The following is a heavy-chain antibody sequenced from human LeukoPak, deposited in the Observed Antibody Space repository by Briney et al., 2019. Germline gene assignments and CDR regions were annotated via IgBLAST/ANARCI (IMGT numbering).Heavy chain of an antibody. D-gene: IGHD5-18*01. CDR1: GRSSSSSSYY. CDR3: ARGHRSHRRGYTAMGFYYYYYMDV. CDR2: IYYSGST. V-gene: IGHV4-39*07. Sequence: PSETLSLTCTVSGRSSSSSSYYWGWIRQPPGKGLEWIGSIYYSGSTYYNPSLKSRVTISVDTSKNQFSLKLSSVTAADTAVYYCARGHRSHRRGYTAMGFYYYYYMDVWGKGTTVTVSS. J-gene: IGHJ6*03.